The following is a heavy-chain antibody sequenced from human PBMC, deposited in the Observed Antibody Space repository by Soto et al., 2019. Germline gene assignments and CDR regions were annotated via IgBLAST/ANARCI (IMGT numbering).Heavy chain of an antibody. D-gene: IGHD3-9*01. CDR3: ASGLRYFDWLRAFDI. Sequence: EVQLVESGGGLIQPGGSLRLSCAASGFTVSSNYMSWVRQAPGKGLEWVSVIYSGGSTYYADSVKGRFTISRDNSKNTLYLQMNSLRAEDTAVYYCASGLRYFDWLRAFDIWGQGTMVTVSS. CDR2: IYSGGST. CDR1: GFTVSSNY. V-gene: IGHV3-53*01. J-gene: IGHJ3*02.